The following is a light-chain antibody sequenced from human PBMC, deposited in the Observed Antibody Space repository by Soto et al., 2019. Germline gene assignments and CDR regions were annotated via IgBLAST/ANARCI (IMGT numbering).Light chain of an antibody. CDR3: QSYDDSLSVHYV. CDR2: GNT. Sequence: QSVLTQPPSVSGAPGQRVTISCTGSSSNIGSTYDVQWYQQLPGTAPKLLIHGNTDRPSGVPDRFSGSKSGTSASLAITGLQADDEADYYCQSYDDSLSVHYVFGTGTKPDRP. CDR1: SSNIGSTYD. V-gene: IGLV1-40*01. J-gene: IGLJ1*01.